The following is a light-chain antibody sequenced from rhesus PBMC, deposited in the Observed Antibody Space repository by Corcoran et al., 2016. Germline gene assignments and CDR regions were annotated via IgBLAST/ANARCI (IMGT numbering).Light chain of an antibody. V-gene: IGKV1-36*02. CDR2: VAS. CDR1: QGISDY. Sequence: DIQMTQSPSSLSASVGDRVTITCRASQGISDYLSWYQQKPGKAPKRLIYVASRLESGVPSRFCGSGAGTDVTLTISSLQPEDFAAYYGLQGYSTPYSFGQGTKGDIK. J-gene: IGKJ2*01. CDR3: LQGYSTPYS.